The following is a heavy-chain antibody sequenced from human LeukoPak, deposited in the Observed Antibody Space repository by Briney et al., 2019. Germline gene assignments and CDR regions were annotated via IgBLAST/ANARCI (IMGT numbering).Heavy chain of an antibody. CDR2: IYSGGST. V-gene: IGHV3-66*01. D-gene: IGHD4-17*01. J-gene: IGHJ4*02. CDR3: ARDGIYGDYFY. CDR1: GFTVSSNY. Sequence: PGGSLRLSCAASGFTVSSNYMSWVRQAPGKGLEWVSVIYSGGSTYYADSVKGRFTISRDDSKNTLYLQMNSLRAEDTAVYYCARDGIYGDYFYWGQGTLVTVSS.